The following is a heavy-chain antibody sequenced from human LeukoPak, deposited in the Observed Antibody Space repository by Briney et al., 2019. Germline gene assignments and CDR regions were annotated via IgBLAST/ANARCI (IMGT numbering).Heavy chain of an antibody. J-gene: IGHJ4*02. CDR1: GFTFSGHF. CDR2: ISINGDKT. CDR3: IKDRIGTWSFDH. Sequence: GGSLRLTCSASGFTFSGHFMHGVRQAPGKGLEYVSSISINGDKTYYAESVKGRFTISRDNSKNTLYLQLSSLRVEDTAVYYCIKDRIGTWSFDHWGQGTLLTVSS. D-gene: IGHD1-26*01. V-gene: IGHV3-64D*06.